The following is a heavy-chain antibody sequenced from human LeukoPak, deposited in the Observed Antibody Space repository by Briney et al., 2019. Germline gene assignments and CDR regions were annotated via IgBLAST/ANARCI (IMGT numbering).Heavy chain of an antibody. D-gene: IGHD4-17*01. J-gene: IGHJ2*01. CDR1: GFTFSSYS. CDR3: AREDGESDPGYFDL. CDR2: ISSSSSYI. V-gene: IGHV3-21*01. Sequence: GGSLRLSCAASGFTFSSYSMNWVRQAPGKGLEWVSSISSSSSYIYYADSVKGRFTISRDNAKNSLYLQMNSLRAEDTAVYYCAREDGESDPGYFDLWGRGTLVTVSS.